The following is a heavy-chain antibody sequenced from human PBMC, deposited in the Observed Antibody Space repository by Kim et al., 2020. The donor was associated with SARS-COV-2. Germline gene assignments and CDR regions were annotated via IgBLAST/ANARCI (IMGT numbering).Heavy chain of an antibody. V-gene: IGHV4-31*03. J-gene: IGHJ4*02. CDR3: ARGGRGSGGSSPGARFDY. CDR1: GGSISSGGYY. D-gene: IGHD2-15*01. Sequence: SETLSLTCTVSGGSISSGGYYWSWIRQHPGKGLEWIGYIYYSGSTYYNPSLKSRVTISVDTSKNQFSLKLSSVTAADTAVYYCARGGRGSGGSSPGARFDYWGQGTLVTVSS. CDR2: IYYSGST.